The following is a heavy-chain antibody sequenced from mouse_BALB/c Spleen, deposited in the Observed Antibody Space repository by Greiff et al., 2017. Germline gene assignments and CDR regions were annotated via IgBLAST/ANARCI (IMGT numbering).Heavy chain of an antibody. V-gene: IGHV14-3*02. CDR3: APGRMGWFAY. CDR2: IDPANGNT. Sequence: LQQSGAELVKPGASVKLSCTASGFNIKDTYMHWVKQRPEQGLEWIGRIDPANGNTKYDPKFQGKATITADTSSNTAYLQLSSLTSEDTAVYYCAPGRMGWFAYWGQGTLVTVSA. D-gene: IGHD2-3*01. J-gene: IGHJ3*01. CDR1: GFNIKDTY.